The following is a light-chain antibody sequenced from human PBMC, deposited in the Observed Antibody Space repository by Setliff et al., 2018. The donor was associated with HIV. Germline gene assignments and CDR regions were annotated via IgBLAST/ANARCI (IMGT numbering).Light chain of an antibody. Sequence: QSVLTQPPSASGPPGQSVTISCTGSSSDIGGYKFVSWYQQHPGKAPKLMIYEVRNRPSGVSNRFSGSKSGNTASLTISGLQAEDEADYYCSSYAITNTLPFGTGTKVTVL. J-gene: IGLJ1*01. V-gene: IGLV2-14*01. CDR2: EVR. CDR3: SSYAITNTLP. CDR1: SSDIGGYKF.